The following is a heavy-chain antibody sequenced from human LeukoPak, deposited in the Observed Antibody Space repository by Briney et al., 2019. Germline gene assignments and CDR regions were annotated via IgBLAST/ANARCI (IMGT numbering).Heavy chain of an antibody. CDR3: ARLVTEYGDYATYYYYYMDV. D-gene: IGHD4-17*01. V-gene: IGHV4-39*01. Sequence: SETLSLTCTVSGGSISSSTFYWGWIRQPPGKGLEWIGTIYYSGSTFYNPSLKSRVTASVDTSKNQFSLKLSSVTAADTAVYYCARLVTEYGDYATYYYYYMDVWGKGTTVTISS. CDR2: IYYSGST. CDR1: GGSISSSTFY. J-gene: IGHJ6*03.